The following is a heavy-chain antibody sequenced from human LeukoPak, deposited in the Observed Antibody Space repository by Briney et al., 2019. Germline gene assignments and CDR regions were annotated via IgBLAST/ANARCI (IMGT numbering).Heavy chain of an antibody. CDR2: ISSSGSTI. CDR1: GFTFSSYE. CDR3: ARDRRRYYGSGSDGLDN. D-gene: IGHD3-10*01. V-gene: IGHV3-48*03. J-gene: IGHJ4*02. Sequence: GGSLRLSCAASGFTFSSYEMNWVRQAPGKGLEWVSYISSSGSTIYYADSVKGRFTISRDNAKNSLYLQMNSLRAEDTAVYYCARDRRRYYGSGSDGLDNWGQGTLVTVSS.